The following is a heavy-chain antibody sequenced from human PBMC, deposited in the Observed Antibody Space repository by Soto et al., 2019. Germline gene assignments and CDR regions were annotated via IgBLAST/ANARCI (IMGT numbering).Heavy chain of an antibody. V-gene: IGHV4-34*01. D-gene: IGHD6-19*01. CDR2: INHSGST. Sequence: QVQLQQWGAGLLKPSETLSLTCAVYGGSFSGYYWSWIRQPPGKGLEWIGEINHSGSTNYNPSLKSRVAISVDTSKNQFSLKLSSVTAADTAVYYCAGGWFFDYWGQGTLVTVSS. J-gene: IGHJ4*02. CDR1: GGSFSGYY. CDR3: AGGWFFDY.